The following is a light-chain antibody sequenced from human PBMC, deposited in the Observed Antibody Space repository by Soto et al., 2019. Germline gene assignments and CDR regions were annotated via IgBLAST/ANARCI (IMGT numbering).Light chain of an antibody. Sequence: QTVVTQEPSLSVSPGGTVTFTCGLSSGSVSTNYYPSWYQQTPGQSPRTLMYSTNTRSSGVPDRFSGSILGNKAALTITGAQADDESDYYCVLCMGSGINVFGGGTQLTVL. CDR1: SGSVSTNYY. CDR2: STN. J-gene: IGLJ7*01. CDR3: VLCMGSGINV. V-gene: IGLV8-61*01.